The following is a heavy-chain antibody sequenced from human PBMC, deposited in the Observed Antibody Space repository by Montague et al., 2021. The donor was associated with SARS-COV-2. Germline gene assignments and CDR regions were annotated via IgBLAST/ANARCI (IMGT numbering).Heavy chain of an antibody. D-gene: IGHD6-13*01. CDR2: ISASSSYI. Sequence: LSCAASEFTFSDYSMNWVRQAPGKGLEWVASISASSSYIYYADSLNGRFTISRDNAKNSVYLQMSSLRVEDTAVYYCVRDRTQLRGSSSWYHWGQGTLVTVSS. V-gene: IGHV3-21*06. CDR3: VRDRTQLRGSSSWYH. J-gene: IGHJ5*02. CDR1: EFTFSDYS.